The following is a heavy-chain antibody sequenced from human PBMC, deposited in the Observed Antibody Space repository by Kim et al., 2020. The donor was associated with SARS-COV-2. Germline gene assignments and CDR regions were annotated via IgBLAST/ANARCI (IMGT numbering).Heavy chain of an antibody. CDR2: IYYSGST. Sequence: SETLSLTCTVSGGSISSSSYYWGWIRQPPGKGLEWIGSIYYSGSTYYNPSLKSRVTISVDTSKNQFSLKLSSVTAADTAVYYCASDPVVVAAYYFDYWGQGTLVTVSS. CDR3: ASDPVVVAAYYFDY. CDR1: GGSISSSSYY. D-gene: IGHD2-15*01. V-gene: IGHV4-39*01. J-gene: IGHJ4*02.